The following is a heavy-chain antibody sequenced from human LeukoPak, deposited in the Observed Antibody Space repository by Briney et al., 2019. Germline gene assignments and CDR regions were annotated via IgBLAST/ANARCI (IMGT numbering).Heavy chain of an antibody. J-gene: IGHJ3*02. V-gene: IGHV3-21*01. CDR2: ISSSSSYI. CDR1: GFTFSSYS. Sequence: GGSLRLSCAASGFTFSSYSINWVRQAPGKGLECVSSISSSSSYIYYTDSVRGRFTISRDNARNSLYLQMNSLRAEDTAVYYCARDQGGMTLVGNAFDIWGQGTMVTVSS. D-gene: IGHD3-16*01. CDR3: ARDQGGMTLVGNAFDI.